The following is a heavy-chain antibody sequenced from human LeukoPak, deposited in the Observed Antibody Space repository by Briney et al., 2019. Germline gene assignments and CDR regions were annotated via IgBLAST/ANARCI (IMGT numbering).Heavy chain of an antibody. CDR1: GYTFTSYG. Sequence: ASVKVSGKASGYTFTSYGISWVRQAPGQGLEWMGWISAYNGNTNYAQKLQGRGTMTTDTSTSTAYMELRSLRSDDTAVYYCARDLSRFPGQVTWRTYYYGMDVWGQGTTVTVSS. CDR3: ARDLSRFPGQVTWRTYYYGMDV. D-gene: IGHD3-10*01. V-gene: IGHV1-18*01. J-gene: IGHJ6*02. CDR2: ISAYNGNT.